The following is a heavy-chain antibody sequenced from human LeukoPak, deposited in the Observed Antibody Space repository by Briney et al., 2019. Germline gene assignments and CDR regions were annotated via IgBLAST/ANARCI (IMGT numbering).Heavy chain of an antibody. CDR3: ARQPSATAAFDI. CDR2: IYFSGSNP. Sequence: PSETLSLTCAVSGGSICGYYWSWIRQPPGKGLEWIAYIYFSGSNPNYNPSFKSRATISVDTSKNQFSLKLTSVAAADTAIYYCARQPSATAAFDIWGQGTMVIVSS. D-gene: IGHD6-19*01. CDR1: GGSICGYY. J-gene: IGHJ3*02. V-gene: IGHV4-59*08.